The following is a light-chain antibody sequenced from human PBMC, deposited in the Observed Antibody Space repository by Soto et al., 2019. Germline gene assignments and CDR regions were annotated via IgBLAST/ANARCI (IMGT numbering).Light chain of an antibody. CDR2: AAS. J-gene: IGKJ1*01. CDR3: QYLSGYPRT. CDR1: QGISSY. Sequence: DIQLTQSPSFLSASVGDRVTITCRASQGISSYLAWYQQKPGKAPKLMIYAASSLQSGVPSRFSGSGSGSEFTLTISSLQPEDFATYYCQYLSGYPRTFGQGTKVEIK. V-gene: IGKV1-9*01.